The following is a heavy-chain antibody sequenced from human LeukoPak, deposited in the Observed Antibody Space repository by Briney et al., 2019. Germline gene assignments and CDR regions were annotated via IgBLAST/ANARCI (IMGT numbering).Heavy chain of an antibody. CDR2: ISYDGSNK. D-gene: IGHD4-23*01. CDR3: AKDEGGNAGFDY. CDR1: GFTFSSYG. J-gene: IGHJ4*02. Sequence: GGSLRLSCAASGFTFSSYGMHWVRQAPGKGLEWVAVISYDGSNKYYADSVKGRFTISRDNSKNTLYLQMNSLRAEDTAVYYCAKDEGGNAGFDYWGQGTLVTVSS. V-gene: IGHV3-30*18.